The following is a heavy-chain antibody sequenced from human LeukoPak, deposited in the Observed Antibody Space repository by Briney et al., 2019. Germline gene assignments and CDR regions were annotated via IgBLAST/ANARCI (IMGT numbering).Heavy chain of an antibody. CDR3: AKDLTTVTTQGDY. CDR1: GFTFSSYE. V-gene: IGHV3-48*03. J-gene: IGHJ4*02. D-gene: IGHD4-17*01. CDR2: ISSSGSTI. Sequence: GGSLRLSCAASGFTFSSYEMNWVRQAPGKGLEWVSYISSSGSTIYYADSVKGRFTISRDNSKNTLYLHVNSLRPEDTAVYYCAKDLTTVTTQGDYWGQGTLVTVS.